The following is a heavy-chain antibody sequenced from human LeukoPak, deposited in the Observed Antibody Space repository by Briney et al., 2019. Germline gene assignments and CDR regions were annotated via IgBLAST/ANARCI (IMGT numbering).Heavy chain of an antibody. CDR1: GGTFSSYA. Sequence: SVKVSCKASGGTFSSYAISWVRQAPGQGLEWMGGIIPIFGTANYAQKFQGRVTMTTDTSTSTAYMELRSLRSDDTAVYYCARARYGTNSEVGDYWGQGTLVTVSS. J-gene: IGHJ4*02. CDR3: ARARYGTNSEVGDY. V-gene: IGHV1-69*05. D-gene: IGHD2-8*01. CDR2: IIPIFGTA.